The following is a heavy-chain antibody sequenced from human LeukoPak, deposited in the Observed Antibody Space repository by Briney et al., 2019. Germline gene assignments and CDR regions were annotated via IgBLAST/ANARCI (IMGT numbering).Heavy chain of an antibody. Sequence: TSEPLSLTCTVSGGSISSYYWSWIRQPPGKGLEWIGYIYYSGSTNYNPSLKSRVTISVDTSKNQFSLKLSSVTAADTAVYYCARLPYDSSGYYYVGAFDIWGQGTMVTVSS. J-gene: IGHJ3*02. CDR2: IYYSGST. D-gene: IGHD3-22*01. CDR3: ARLPYDSSGYYYVGAFDI. V-gene: IGHV4-59*01. CDR1: GGSISSYY.